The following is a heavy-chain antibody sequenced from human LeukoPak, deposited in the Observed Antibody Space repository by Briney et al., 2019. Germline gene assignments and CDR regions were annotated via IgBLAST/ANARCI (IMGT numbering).Heavy chain of an antibody. Sequence: GGSLRLSCVASGFTFSSYWMHWVRQAPGKGLEWVSGISGSGSTTFYADSVKGRFTISRDNSKSTLYLQMNSLRAEDTAVYYCAKAPSYGSWGQGTLVTVSS. CDR2: ISGSGSTT. V-gene: IGHV3-23*01. CDR3: AKAPSYGS. CDR1: GFTFSSYW. J-gene: IGHJ5*02. D-gene: IGHD3-10*01.